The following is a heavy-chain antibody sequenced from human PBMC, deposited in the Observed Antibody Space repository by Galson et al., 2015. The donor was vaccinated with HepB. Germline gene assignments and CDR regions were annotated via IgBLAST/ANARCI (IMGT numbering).Heavy chain of an antibody. CDR2: ISYDGSNK. V-gene: IGHV3-30-3*01. Sequence: SLRLSCAASGFTFSSYAMHWVRQAPGKGLEWVAVISYDGSNKYYADSVKGRFTISRDNSKNTLYLQMNSLRAEDTAVYYCARGRYNWNERGDKGWDYYFDYWGQGTLVTVSS. CDR1: GFTFSSYA. J-gene: IGHJ4*02. D-gene: IGHD1-1*01. CDR3: ARGRYNWNERGDKGWDYYFDY.